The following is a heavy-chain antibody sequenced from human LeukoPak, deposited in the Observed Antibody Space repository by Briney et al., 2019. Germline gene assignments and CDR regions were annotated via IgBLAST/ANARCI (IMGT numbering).Heavy chain of an antibody. D-gene: IGHD5-12*01. J-gene: IGHJ4*02. V-gene: IGHV4-59*01. CDR1: GGSMSGFY. Sequence: SETLSLTCTVSGGSMSGFYWSWIRRPPGKGLEWIGYIYYSGSTNYNPSLKSRVTISVDTSKNQFSLKLSSVTAADTAVYYCASHSGYDFSYFDYWGRGTLVTVSS. CDR3: ASHSGYDFSYFDY. CDR2: IYYSGST.